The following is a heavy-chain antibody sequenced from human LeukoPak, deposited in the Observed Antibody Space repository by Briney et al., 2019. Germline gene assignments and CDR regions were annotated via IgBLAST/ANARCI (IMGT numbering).Heavy chain of an antibody. D-gene: IGHD5-18*01. CDR1: GFTFSSYC. J-gene: IGHJ3*02. V-gene: IGHV3-30*03. CDR3: ACIVDTAMVYAFDI. CDR2: ISYVGSNK. Sequence: GGSLRLSCAASGFTFSSYCMHWVRQAPGKGLEWVAVISYVGSNKYYADSVKGRFTISRDNTNNTLYLKTNSMRADDTAVYYWACIVDTAMVYAFDIWGQGTMVTVSS.